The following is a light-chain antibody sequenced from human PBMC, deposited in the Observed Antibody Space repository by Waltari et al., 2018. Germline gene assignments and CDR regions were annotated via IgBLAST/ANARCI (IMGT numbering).Light chain of an antibody. CDR1: QSISRY. CDR3: QQYYSSPAT. V-gene: IGKV1-8*01. J-gene: IGKJ1*01. Sequence: IQMTQSPSSLSASTGDRVTITCRASQSISRYLAWYQQKPGKAPKVLIYAASTLQSGVPSRFSGSGSGTDFTLTISCLQSEDFAIYYCQQYYSSPATFGQGTKVEIK. CDR2: AAS.